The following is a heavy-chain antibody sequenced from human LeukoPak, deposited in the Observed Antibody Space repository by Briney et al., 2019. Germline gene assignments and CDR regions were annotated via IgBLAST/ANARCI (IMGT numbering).Heavy chain of an antibody. D-gene: IGHD3-9*01. Sequence: GGSLRLSCAASGFSFSSYAMSWVRQAPGKGLEWVSGISGSGGSTYYADSVKGRFTISRDNSKNTLYLQMNSLSAEDTAVYYCAKDVDSHYYWGQGTLVTVSS. CDR3: AKDVDSHYY. CDR2: ISGSGGST. V-gene: IGHV3-23*01. J-gene: IGHJ4*02. CDR1: GFSFSSYA.